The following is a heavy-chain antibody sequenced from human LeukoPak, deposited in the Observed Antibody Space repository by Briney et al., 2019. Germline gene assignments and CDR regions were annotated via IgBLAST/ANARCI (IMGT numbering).Heavy chain of an antibody. V-gene: IGHV3-23*01. CDR1: GFSFSSFA. CDR2: IRSNGATA. D-gene: IGHD3-10*02. Sequence: GGSLRLSCAASGFSFSSFAMTWVRQAPGKGLEWVSTIRSNGATAYNADSVKGRFTISRDNSKNTLYLQMNSLRAEDTAVYYCARDLHYYVAMDVWGQGTTVTVSS. CDR3: ARDLHYYVAMDV. J-gene: IGHJ6*02.